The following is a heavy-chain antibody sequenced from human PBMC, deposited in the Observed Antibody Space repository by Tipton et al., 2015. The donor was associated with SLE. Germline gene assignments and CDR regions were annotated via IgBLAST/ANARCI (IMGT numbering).Heavy chain of an antibody. Sequence: LRLSCTVSGGSISSSSYYWGWIRQPPGKGLEWIGSIYASGSTNYNPSLNSRVTISVDTSKNQFSLKLSSVTAADTAVYYCARRSWSFDYWGQGTLVTVSS. J-gene: IGHJ4*02. CDR1: GGSISSSSYY. D-gene: IGHD6-13*01. CDR2: IYASGST. CDR3: ARRSWSFDY. V-gene: IGHV4-39*07.